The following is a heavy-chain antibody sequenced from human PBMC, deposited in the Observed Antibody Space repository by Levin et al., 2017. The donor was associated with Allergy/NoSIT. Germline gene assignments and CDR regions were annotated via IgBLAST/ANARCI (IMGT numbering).Heavy chain of an antibody. CDR3: ARDHYSSSWYLD. J-gene: IGHJ4*02. CDR1: GYTFTGYY. Sequence: GESLKISCKASGYTFTGYYMHWVRQAPGQGLEWMGWINPNSGGTNYAQKFQGRVTMTRDTSISTAYMELSRLRSDDTAVYYCARDHYSSSWYLDWGQGTLVTVSS. D-gene: IGHD6-13*01. V-gene: IGHV1-2*02. CDR2: INPNSGGT.